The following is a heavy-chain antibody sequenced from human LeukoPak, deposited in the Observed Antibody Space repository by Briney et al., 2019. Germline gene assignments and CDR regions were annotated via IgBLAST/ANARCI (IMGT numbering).Heavy chain of an antibody. J-gene: IGHJ4*02. V-gene: IGHV3-23*01. CDR3: TKFDAPSSRKNY. CDR1: GFTFSSYA. CDR2: ISGSDTST. Sequence: GGSLRLSCAASGFTFSSYAMNWVGQAPGKGLEWVSTISGSDTSTYYADSVKGRFTISRDNTKNTLDMQMNSLRAEDTAVYYCTKFDAPSSRKNYWGQGTLVTVSS.